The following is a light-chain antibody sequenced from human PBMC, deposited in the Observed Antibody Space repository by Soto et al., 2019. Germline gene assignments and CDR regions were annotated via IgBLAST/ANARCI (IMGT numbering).Light chain of an antibody. CDR2: RAS. CDR3: QQYGSSPLT. J-gene: IGKJ4*01. Sequence: EIVLTQSPGTLSLSPGERATLSCRASQSVTGSYLAWYQQKPGQAPKSLIYRASSRATGIPDRFSGSGSGTDFTLTISRLEPEDFAVYYCQQYGSSPLTFGVGTKVEIK. V-gene: IGKV3-20*01. CDR1: QSVTGSY.